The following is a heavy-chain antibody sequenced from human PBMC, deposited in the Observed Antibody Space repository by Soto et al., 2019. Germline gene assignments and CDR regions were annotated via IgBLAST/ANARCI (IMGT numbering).Heavy chain of an antibody. Sequence: PSETLSLTCTVSGGSVTNSSYYWGLIRQSPGKGLEWIGSVYYRGRSYSKSSVKSRVTISVDTSKNRFSLSLNSVTASDTAVYFCVSQRTTVPTQAYFDYWGPGALVTVSS. CDR1: GGSVTNSSYY. CDR2: VYYRGRS. J-gene: IGHJ4*02. V-gene: IGHV4-39*01. CDR3: VSQRTTVPTQAYFDY. D-gene: IGHD4-17*01.